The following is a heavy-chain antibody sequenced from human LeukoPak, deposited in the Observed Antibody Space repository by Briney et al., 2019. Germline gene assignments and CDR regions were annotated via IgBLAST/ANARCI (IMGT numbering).Heavy chain of an antibody. D-gene: IGHD5-12*01. CDR1: GGTFSSYA. CDR2: IIPIFGTA. Sequence: GASVKVSCKASGGTFSSYAISWVRQAPGQGLEWMGGIIPIFGTANYAQKFQGRVTITADESTSTAYMELSSLRSEDTAVYSCARGTPWLRFGFLSYWGQGTLVTVSS. J-gene: IGHJ4*02. V-gene: IGHV1-69*13. CDR3: ARGTPWLRFGFLSY.